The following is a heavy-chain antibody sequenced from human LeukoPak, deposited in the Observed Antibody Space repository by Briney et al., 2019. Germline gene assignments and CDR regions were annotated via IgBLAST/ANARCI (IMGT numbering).Heavy chain of an antibody. J-gene: IGHJ4*02. Sequence: GGSLRLSCAASGFTFSSYGMHWVRQAPGKGLEWVAVIWYDGSNKYYADSVKGRFTISRDNSKNTLYLQMNSLRAEDTAVYYCASLPFYGSGSYNFDYWGQGTLVTVSS. CDR3: ASLPFYGSGSYNFDY. CDR1: GFTFSSYG. V-gene: IGHV3-33*01. CDR2: IWYDGSNK. D-gene: IGHD3-10*01.